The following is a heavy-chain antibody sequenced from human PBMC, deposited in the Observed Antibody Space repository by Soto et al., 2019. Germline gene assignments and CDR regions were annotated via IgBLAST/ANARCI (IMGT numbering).Heavy chain of an antibody. Sequence: QVQLQESGPGLVKPSETLSLTCTVSGGSISTYFWSWIRQPAGGGLEWIGRIYTTGSTNYNPSLKSGVTMSLDTSRNQFSLKLSSVSAADTAVYYCAREGGYFDSSGSGVYHYHGVDVWGQGTTVTVSS. CDR2: IYTTGST. J-gene: IGHJ6*02. CDR1: GGSISTYF. V-gene: IGHV4-4*07. D-gene: IGHD3-22*01. CDR3: AREGGYFDSSGSGVYHYHGVDV.